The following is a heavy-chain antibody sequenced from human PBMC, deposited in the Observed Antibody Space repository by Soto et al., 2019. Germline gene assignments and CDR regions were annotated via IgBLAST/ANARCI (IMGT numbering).Heavy chain of an antibody. D-gene: IGHD4-17*01. V-gene: IGHV4-59*08. Sequence: QVQLQESGPGLVKPSETLSLTCTVSGGSISSYYWSWIRQPPGKGLAWIGYSYYSGSTNYNPSLNRRGPRPVHTAKNDFSLQERSVTAADPAVSSCARPETPHGDYEYWAQGPLVTVSS. CDR3: ARPETPHGDYEY. CDR1: GGSISSYY. J-gene: IGHJ4*02. CDR2: SYYSGST.